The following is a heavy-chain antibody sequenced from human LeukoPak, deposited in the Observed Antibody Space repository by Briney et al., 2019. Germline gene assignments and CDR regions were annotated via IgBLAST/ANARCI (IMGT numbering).Heavy chain of an antibody. CDR1: GFTFGSYS. J-gene: IGHJ4*02. CDR3: ARDHVGYGGNSPFDY. D-gene: IGHD4-23*01. CDR2: ISSSSSYI. Sequence: GGSLRLSCAASGFTFGSYSMNWVRQAPGKGLEWVSSISSSSSYIYYADSVKGRFTISRDNAKNSLYLQMNSLRAEDTAVYYCARDHVGYGGNSPFDYWGQGTLVTVSS. V-gene: IGHV3-21*01.